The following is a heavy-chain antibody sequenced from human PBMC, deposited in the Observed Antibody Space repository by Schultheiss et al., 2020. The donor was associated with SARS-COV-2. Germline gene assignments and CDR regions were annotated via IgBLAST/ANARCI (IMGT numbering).Heavy chain of an antibody. V-gene: IGHV1-8*02. CDR3: ARESVAVAGLSFYYGMDV. D-gene: IGHD6-19*01. CDR2: INPNSGNT. CDR1: GYTFTGYY. J-gene: IGHJ6*02. Sequence: ASVKVSCKASGYTFTGYYMHWVRQAPGQGLEWMGRINPNSGNTGYAQKFQGRVTMTRNTSISTAYMELSSLRSEDTAVYYCARESVAVAGLSFYYGMDVWGQGTTVTVSS.